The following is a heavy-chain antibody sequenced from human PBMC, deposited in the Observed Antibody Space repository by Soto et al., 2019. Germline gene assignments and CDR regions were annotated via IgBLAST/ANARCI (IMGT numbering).Heavy chain of an antibody. CDR1: GYTFINHN. CDR3: ARGQTKRRNDAYDF. Sequence: QVQLVQSGADVKKPGASVKLSCKASGYTFINHNINWVRQAPGQGPEWLGRISPSTGKTDYPQKFQGRVSMTTDTSTSTAYMELRSLTSDDTAVYYCARGQTKRRNDAYDFWGQGTMVTVSS. CDR2: ISPSTGKT. J-gene: IGHJ3*01. V-gene: IGHV1-18*01.